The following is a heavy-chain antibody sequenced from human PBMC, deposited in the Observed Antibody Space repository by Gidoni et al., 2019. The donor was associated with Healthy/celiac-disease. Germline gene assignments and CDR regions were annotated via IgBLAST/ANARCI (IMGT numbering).Heavy chain of an antibody. CDR3: AKDISYGPIAAAGRDDY. CDR1: GFTFSSYA. J-gene: IGHJ4*02. D-gene: IGHD6-13*01. Sequence: EVQLLESGGGLVQPGGSLRLSCAASGFTFSSYAMSWVRQATGKGLEWVSAISGSGGSTYYADSVKGRFTISRDNSKNTLYLQMNSLRAEDTAVYYCAKDISYGPIAAAGRDDYWGQGTLVTVSS. V-gene: IGHV3-23*01. CDR2: ISGSGGST.